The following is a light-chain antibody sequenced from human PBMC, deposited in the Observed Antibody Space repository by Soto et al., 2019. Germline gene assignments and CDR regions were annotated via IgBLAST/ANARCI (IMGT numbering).Light chain of an antibody. Sequence: QSVLTQPPSVSGAPGQRVTISCTGSSSNIGAGYDVHWYQQLPGTAPKLLIYGNSNRPSGVPDRFSGSKSGTSASLAITGLQAEDEADYYCQSYDSSLSALYVVGTGTKLTVL. CDR3: QSYDSSLSALYV. J-gene: IGLJ1*01. CDR2: GNS. V-gene: IGLV1-40*01. CDR1: SSNIGAGYD.